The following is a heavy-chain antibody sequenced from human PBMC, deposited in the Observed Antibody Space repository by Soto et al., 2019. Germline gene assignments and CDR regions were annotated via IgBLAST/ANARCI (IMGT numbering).Heavy chain of an antibody. Sequence: QVQLVESGGGVVQPGRSPRLSCAASGFTFSSYAMHWVRQAPGTGLEWVAVISYDGSNKYYADSVKGRFTISRDNSKNTLYLQMNSLRAEYTAVYYCARAYCSGGSCCFDYWGQGTLVTVSS. J-gene: IGHJ4*02. D-gene: IGHD2-15*01. V-gene: IGHV3-30-3*01. CDR2: ISYDGSNK. CDR1: GFTFSSYA. CDR3: ARAYCSGGSCCFDY.